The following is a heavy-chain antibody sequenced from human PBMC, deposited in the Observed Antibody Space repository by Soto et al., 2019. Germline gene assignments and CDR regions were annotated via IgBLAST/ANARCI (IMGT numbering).Heavy chain of an antibody. CDR2: ISGSGGST. CDR1: GFTFSSYA. V-gene: IGHV3-23*01. CDR3: AKHSENYGSMTFGP. D-gene: IGHD3-10*01. J-gene: IGHJ5*02. Sequence: GGSLRLSCAASGFTFSSYAMSWVRQAPGKGLEWVSAISGSGGSTYYADSVKGRFTISRDNSRNTLYLQMNSLRAEDTALYYCAKHSENYGSMTFGPWGQGNLVTVSS.